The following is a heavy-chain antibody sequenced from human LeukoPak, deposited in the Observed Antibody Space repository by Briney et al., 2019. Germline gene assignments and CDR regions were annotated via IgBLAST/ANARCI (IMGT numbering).Heavy chain of an antibody. CDR1: GYTLTELS. J-gene: IGHJ6*03. V-gene: IGHV1-24*01. D-gene: IGHD6-13*01. CDR3: ATGASSSWYNYYYYMDV. Sequence: ASVKVSCKVSGYTLTELSMHWVRQAPGKGLEWMGGFDPEDGETIYAQKFQGRVTMTEDTCIDTDYTELSSLRSEDTAVYCCATGASSSWYNYYYYMDVWGKGTTVTVSS. CDR2: FDPEDGET.